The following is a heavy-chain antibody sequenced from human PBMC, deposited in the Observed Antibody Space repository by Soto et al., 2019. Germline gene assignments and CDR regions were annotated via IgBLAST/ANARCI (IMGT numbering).Heavy chain of an antibody. CDR2: VIPNLGVT. V-gene: IGHV1-69*02. CDR1: GGTLSRYT. CDR3: AIYKVYCCDTSCPDFAF. Sequence: ASVRVSCKASGGTLSRYTFSWVRRAPGQGLEWMGRVIPNLGVTNYAKKFQGRFTIVVDTSTSTAYMELNSLRYEDTAVYYCAIYKVYCCDTSCPDFAFWGQRTLVPVSS. D-gene: IGHD2-15*01. J-gene: IGHJ4*02.